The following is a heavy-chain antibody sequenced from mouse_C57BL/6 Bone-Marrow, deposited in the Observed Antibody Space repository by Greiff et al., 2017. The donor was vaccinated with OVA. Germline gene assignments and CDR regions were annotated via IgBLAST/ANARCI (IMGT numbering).Heavy chain of an antibody. CDR1: GYAFTNYL. CDR2: INPGSGGT. J-gene: IGHJ4*01. Sequence: QVQLQQSGAELVRPGTSVKVSCKASGYAFTNYLIEWVKQRPGQGLEWIGVINPGSGGTNYNEKFKGKATLTADKSSSTAYMQLSSLTSEDSAVYFCARKDYYGSSWAMDYWGQGTSVTVSS. V-gene: IGHV1-54*01. D-gene: IGHD1-1*01. CDR3: ARKDYYGSSWAMDY.